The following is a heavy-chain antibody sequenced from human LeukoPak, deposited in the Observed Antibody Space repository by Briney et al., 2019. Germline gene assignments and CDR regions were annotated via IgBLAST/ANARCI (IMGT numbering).Heavy chain of an antibody. CDR3: ARGWNGGSLNWFDP. D-gene: IGHD1-26*01. J-gene: IGHJ5*02. CDR2: INPNSGGT. Sequence: ASVKVSCKASGYTFAGYYMHWVRQAPGQGLEWMGWINPNSGGTNYAQKFQGRVTMTRDTSISAAYMQLSSLRSDDTAVHYCARGWNGGSLNWFDPWGQGTLVAVSS. V-gene: IGHV1-2*02. CDR1: GYTFAGYY.